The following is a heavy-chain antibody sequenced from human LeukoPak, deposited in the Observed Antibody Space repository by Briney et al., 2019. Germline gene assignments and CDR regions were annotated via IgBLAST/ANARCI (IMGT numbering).Heavy chain of an antibody. Sequence: SETLSLTCTVSGGSISSYYWSWIRQPPGKGLEWIGYIYYSGSTNYNPSLKSRVTISVDTSKNQFSLKLSSVTAADTAVYYCARKYYYDSSGYYPSYNWFDPWGQGTLVTVSS. CDR3: ARKYYYDSSGYYPSYNWFDP. V-gene: IGHV4-59*01. J-gene: IGHJ5*02. D-gene: IGHD3-22*01. CDR2: IYYSGST. CDR1: GGSISSYY.